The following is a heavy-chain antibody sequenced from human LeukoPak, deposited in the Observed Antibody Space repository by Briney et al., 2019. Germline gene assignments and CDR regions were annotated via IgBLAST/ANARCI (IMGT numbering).Heavy chain of an antibody. CDR3: ARQAVITRVDY. D-gene: IGHD4-23*01. CDR1: GVSISSSSYN. CDR2: IYYSGST. V-gene: IGHV4-39*01. J-gene: IGHJ4*02. Sequence: PSETVSLTCIVSGVSISSSSYNWGWIRQSPGKGLEWIGSIYYSGSTYYNPSLKSRLTISVDTSKNQFSLNLSSVTAADTAVYYCARQAVITRVDYWGQGTLVTVSS.